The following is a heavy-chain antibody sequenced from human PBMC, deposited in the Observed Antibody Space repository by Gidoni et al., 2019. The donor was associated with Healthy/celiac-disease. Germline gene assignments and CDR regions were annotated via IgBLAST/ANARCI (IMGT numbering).Heavy chain of an antibody. J-gene: IGHJ4*02. Sequence: QVQLQESGPGLVKPSETLSVTCAVSGYSISSGYYWGWIRQPPGKGLEWIGSINHSGSTYYNPSLKSRVTISVDTSKNQFSLKLSSVTAADTAVYYCASSGGGSSSWYLDDYFDYWGQGTLVTVSS. CDR1: GYSISSGYY. CDR2: INHSGST. V-gene: IGHV4-38-2*01. D-gene: IGHD6-13*01. CDR3: ASSGGGSSSWYLDDYFDY.